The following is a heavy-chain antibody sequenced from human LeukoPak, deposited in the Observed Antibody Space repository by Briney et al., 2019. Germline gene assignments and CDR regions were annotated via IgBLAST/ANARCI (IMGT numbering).Heavy chain of an antibody. J-gene: IGHJ4*02. V-gene: IGHV3-7*01. CDR1: GFTFRNYW. CDR3: ATANSGPEN. CDR2: IRADGGET. D-gene: IGHD4-23*01. Sequence: GGSLRLSCAASGFTFRNYWMNWVRQAPGKGLEWVAIIRADGGETHYVDSVRGRFFVSRDNAKNSVYLQMSSLRVDDTAMYYCATANSGPENWGQGTLVTVSS.